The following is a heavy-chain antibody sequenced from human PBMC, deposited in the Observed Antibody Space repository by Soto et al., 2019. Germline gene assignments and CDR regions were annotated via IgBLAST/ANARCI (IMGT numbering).Heavy chain of an antibody. D-gene: IGHD1-26*01. CDR1: GGSISSYY. CDR3: ARGVGSYGRGEYFDY. Sequence: QVQLQESGPGLVKPSETLSLTCTVSGGSISSYYWSWIRQPPGKGLEWIEYIYYSGSTNYNPSLKSRVTISVDTSKNQFSLKLSSVTAADTAVYYCARGVGSYGRGEYFDYWGQGTLVTVSS. V-gene: IGHV4-59*01. CDR2: IYYSGST. J-gene: IGHJ4*02.